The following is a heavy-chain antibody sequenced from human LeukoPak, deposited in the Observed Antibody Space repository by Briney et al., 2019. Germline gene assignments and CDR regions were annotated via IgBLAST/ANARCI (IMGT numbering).Heavy chain of an antibody. CDR2: INHSGST. Sequence: SETLSLTCAVYGGSFSGYYWSWIRQPPGKGLEWIGEINHSGSTNYNPSLKSRVTISVDTSKNQSSLKLCSVTAADTAVYYCARKTPAVRYCSSTSCSRNWFDPWGQGTLVTVSS. CDR1: GGSFSGYY. CDR3: ARKTPAVRYCSSTSCSRNWFDP. V-gene: IGHV4-34*01. D-gene: IGHD2-2*01. J-gene: IGHJ5*02.